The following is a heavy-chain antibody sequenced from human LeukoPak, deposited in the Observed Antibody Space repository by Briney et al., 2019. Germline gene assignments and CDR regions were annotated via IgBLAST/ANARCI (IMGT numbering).Heavy chain of an antibody. V-gene: IGHV3-15*01. CDR2: IKSKTDGGTT. CDR1: GFTFSSYW. Sequence: GGSLRLSCAGSGFTFSSYWLTWVRQAPGKGLEWVGRIKSKTDGGTTDYAAPVKGRFTISRDDSKTTLYLQMNSLKTEDTAVYYCTTGVTMHPHWGQGTLVTVSS. CDR3: TTGVTMHPH. J-gene: IGHJ4*02. D-gene: IGHD3-10*01.